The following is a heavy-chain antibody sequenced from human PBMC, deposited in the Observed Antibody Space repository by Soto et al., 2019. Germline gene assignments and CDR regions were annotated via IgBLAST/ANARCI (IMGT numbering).Heavy chain of an antibody. CDR3: TRYTYTSRYSYYGMDV. J-gene: IGHJ6*02. V-gene: IGHV3-49*03. Sequence: SLRLSCTGSGFTFGDYAMSWSRQAPGKGLEWVGVIRSKAYGETTDYAASVKGGFTILRDDSKSIAYLQMNSLQSEDTGVYYCTRYTYTSRYSYYGMDVWGHGTTVTVSS. CDR1: GFTFGDYA. CDR2: IRSKAYGETT. D-gene: IGHD2-2*01.